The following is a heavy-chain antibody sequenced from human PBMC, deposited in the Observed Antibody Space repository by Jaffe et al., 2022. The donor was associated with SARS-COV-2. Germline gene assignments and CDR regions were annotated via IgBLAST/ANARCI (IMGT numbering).Heavy chain of an antibody. Sequence: QLQLQESGPGLVKPSETLSLTCTVSGGSISSSSYYWGWIRQPPGKGLEWIGSIYYSGSTYYNPSLKSRVTISVDTSKNQFSLKLSSVTAADTAVYYCARDAAVAYYFDYWGQGTLVTVSS. D-gene: IGHD6-19*01. V-gene: IGHV4-39*02. CDR3: ARDAAVAYYFDY. CDR2: IYYSGST. CDR1: GGSISSSSYY. J-gene: IGHJ4*02.